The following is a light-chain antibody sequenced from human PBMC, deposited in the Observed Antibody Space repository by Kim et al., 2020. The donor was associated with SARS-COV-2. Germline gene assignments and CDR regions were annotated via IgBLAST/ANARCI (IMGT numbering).Light chain of an antibody. V-gene: IGKV3-15*01. CDR3: QQYHDWPPIT. CDR1: QRIGSK. J-gene: IGKJ4*01. Sequence: SPGERAPLPCRASQRIGSKLAWYQQKPGQAPRLLINDASTRATGTPARFRGSGSGTEFTLSISSLQSEDFAIYYCQQYHDWPPITFGGRTKVDIK. CDR2: DAS.